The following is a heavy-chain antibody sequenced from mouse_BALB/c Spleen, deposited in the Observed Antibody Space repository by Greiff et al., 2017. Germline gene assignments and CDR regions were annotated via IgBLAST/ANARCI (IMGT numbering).Heavy chain of an antibody. D-gene: IGHD2-14*01. J-gene: IGHJ3*01. CDR1: GYTFTSYW. V-gene: IGHV1-5*01. CDR3: TRQGYDWFAY. CDR2: IYPGNSDT. Sequence: EVQGVESGTVLARPGASVKMSCKASGYTFTSYWMHWVKQRPGQGLEWIGAIYPGNSDTSYNQKFKGKAKLTAVTSTSTAYMELSSLTNEDSAVYYCTRQGYDWFAYWGQGTLVTVSA.